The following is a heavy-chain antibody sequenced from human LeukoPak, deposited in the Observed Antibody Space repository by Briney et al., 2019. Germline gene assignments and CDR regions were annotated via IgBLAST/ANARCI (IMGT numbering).Heavy chain of an antibody. D-gene: IGHD5-12*01. J-gene: IGHJ4*02. V-gene: IGHV3-15*01. CDR1: GFTFKYAW. Sequence: PGGSLRLSCAASGFTFKYAWMSWVRQVPGKGLEWVGLIRLATEGGTAEYAAPVKGRFSISRDDSKNTQYLQMNSLTTEDTAVYYCTTDKREHGGHELSYWGQGTLVTVSS. CDR3: TTDKREHGGHELSY. CDR2: IRLATEGGTA.